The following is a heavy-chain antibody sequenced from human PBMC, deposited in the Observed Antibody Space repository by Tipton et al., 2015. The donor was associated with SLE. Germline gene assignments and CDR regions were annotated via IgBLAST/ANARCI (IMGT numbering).Heavy chain of an antibody. Sequence: LSLTCTVSGGSISSYYWSWIRQPPGKGLEWIGFIHDGGSTNYNPSLKSRLTISVDTSKNQFSLNLSSVTAADTAVYYCARDTRDWFLSESWGQGALATVSS. CDR3: ARDTRDWFLSES. CDR1: GGSISSYY. CDR2: IHDGGST. V-gene: IGHV4-59*12. J-gene: IGHJ4*02. D-gene: IGHD3-9*01.